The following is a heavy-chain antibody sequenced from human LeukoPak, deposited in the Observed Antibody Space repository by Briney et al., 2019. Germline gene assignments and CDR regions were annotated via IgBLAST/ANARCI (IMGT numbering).Heavy chain of an antibody. J-gene: IGHJ3*02. V-gene: IGHV4-34*01. CDR3: ARGRLEVYTFDI. D-gene: IGHD2-8*02. Sequence: PTETLSLTCAVYGGSFSGYYWSWIRRPPGKGLEWIGEMHYSGATNYNLSLKSRVTTSADTPKNQFSLRLSSVTAADTAVYYCARGRLEVYTFDIWGQGTMVTVSS. CDR1: GGSFSGYY. CDR2: MHYSGAT.